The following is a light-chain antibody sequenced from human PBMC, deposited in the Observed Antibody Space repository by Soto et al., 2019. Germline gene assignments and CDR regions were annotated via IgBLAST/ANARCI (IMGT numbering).Light chain of an antibody. Sequence: EIVLTQSPATLSVSPGERATLSCRASQSVSSYLAWYQQKPGQAPRLLIYDASNGATGIPARFSGSGSETDFILIISSLEPEDFAVYYCQQRSNWPPITFGQGTRLEIK. V-gene: IGKV3-11*01. J-gene: IGKJ5*01. CDR2: DAS. CDR3: QQRSNWPPIT. CDR1: QSVSSY.